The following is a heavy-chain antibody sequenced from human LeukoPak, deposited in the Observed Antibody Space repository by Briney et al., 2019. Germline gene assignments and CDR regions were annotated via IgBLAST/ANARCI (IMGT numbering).Heavy chain of an antibody. CDR3: AREKYGRVFDF. Sequence: PGGSLRLSCAASGFTFSDYYMTWIRQAPGKGLEWVSSISTNSGYTNNADSVKGRFTISRDNAKNSLYLQMNSLRAEDTAVYYCAREKYGRVFDFWGQGTLVTVSS. CDR1: GFTFSDYY. J-gene: IGHJ4*02. V-gene: IGHV3-11*06. CDR2: ISTNSGYT. D-gene: IGHD3-10*01.